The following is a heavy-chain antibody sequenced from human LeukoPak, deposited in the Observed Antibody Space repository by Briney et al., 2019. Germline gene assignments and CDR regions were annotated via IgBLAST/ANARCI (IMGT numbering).Heavy chain of an antibody. D-gene: IGHD2-2*01. CDR3: ATTYCSSTSCYDVGMDV. CDR2: INPSDGST. Sequence: ASVKVSCKASGYTFTSYYIHWVRQAPGQGLERMGIINPSDGSTSYAQKFQGRVTMTRDTSTSTVYMELSSLRSEDTAVYYCATTYCSSTSCYDVGMDVWGQGTTVTVSS. V-gene: IGHV1-46*01. J-gene: IGHJ6*02. CDR1: GYTFTSYY.